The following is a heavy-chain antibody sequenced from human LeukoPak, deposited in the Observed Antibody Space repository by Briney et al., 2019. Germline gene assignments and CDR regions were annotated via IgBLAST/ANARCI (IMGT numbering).Heavy chain of an antibody. CDR1: GYTFSSYY. Sequence: ASVKVSCKGSGYTFSSYYMHWVRQAPGQGPEWMGMINPSGGSTTYPQKFQGRVTMTRDTSTSTVNMELSSLRSEDTAVYYCARVFSRFGGEDSSGWYGYWGQGTRVTVSS. CDR2: INPSGGST. CDR3: ARVFSRFGGEDSSGWYGY. D-gene: IGHD6-19*01. V-gene: IGHV1-46*01. J-gene: IGHJ4*02.